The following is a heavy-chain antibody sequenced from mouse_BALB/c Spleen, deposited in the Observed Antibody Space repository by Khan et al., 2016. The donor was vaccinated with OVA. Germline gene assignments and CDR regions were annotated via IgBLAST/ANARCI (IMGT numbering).Heavy chain of an antibody. V-gene: IGHV5-9-3*01. CDR1: GFTFSTYA. Sequence: EVQLQESGGDLVKPGGSLKLSCSASGFTFSTYAMSWVRQTPEKRLEWVATISSGGDNIFYPDSVKGRFTISRDSAKKTLYLHMSSLRSEDTAMYYCARHNYGPFAYWGQGTLVTVSA. CDR3: ARHNYGPFAY. J-gene: IGHJ3*01. CDR2: ISSGGDNI. D-gene: IGHD1-1*01.